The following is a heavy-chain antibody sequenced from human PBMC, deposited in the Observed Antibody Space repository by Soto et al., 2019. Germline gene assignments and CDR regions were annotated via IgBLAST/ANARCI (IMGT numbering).Heavy chain of an antibody. D-gene: IGHD1-7*01. J-gene: IGHJ4*02. V-gene: IGHV3-7*01. Sequence: EVQLVESGGGLGQPGGSLRLSCTAFGFTFSNYWMSWVRQAPGEGLEWVANMNQDGSERYYVDSVKGRFTISRDNAKNSLYLQVSSLRAEDTAIYYCTRDRSGTMLFWGQGTLVTVSS. CDR2: MNQDGSER. CDR3: TRDRSGTMLF. CDR1: GFTFSNYW.